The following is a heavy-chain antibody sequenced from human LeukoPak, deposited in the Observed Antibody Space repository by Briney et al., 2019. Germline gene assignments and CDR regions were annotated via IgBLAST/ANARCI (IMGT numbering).Heavy chain of an antibody. Sequence: GGSLRLSCAASGFTFSSFALSWVRQAPGKGLEWVSSISGSGGSTSYADSVKGRFTISRDNSKNTLYLQMSSLRAEDTAVYYCVKGGTGWLRSYFDYWGQGTLVTVSS. J-gene: IGHJ4*02. D-gene: IGHD5-12*01. CDR3: VKGGTGWLRSYFDY. CDR2: ISGSGGST. V-gene: IGHV3-23*01. CDR1: GFTFSSFA.